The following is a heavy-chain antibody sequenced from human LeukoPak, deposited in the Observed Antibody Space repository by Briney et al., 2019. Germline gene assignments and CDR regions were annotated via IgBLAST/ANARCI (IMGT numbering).Heavy chain of an antibody. CDR2: ISRSVDTI. D-gene: IGHD5-12*01. CDR1: GFTSRNYE. J-gene: IGHJ4*02. Sequence: GGSLRLSCAASGFTSRNYEMNCVRQAPGEGLEWVSYISRSVDTIYYVDYVKGRFIISRDNDKNSPYLQMNSLRDEDTALYCCVRSGYDIIFDYWGQGTLVTVSS. CDR3: VRSGYDIIFDY. V-gene: IGHV3-48*03.